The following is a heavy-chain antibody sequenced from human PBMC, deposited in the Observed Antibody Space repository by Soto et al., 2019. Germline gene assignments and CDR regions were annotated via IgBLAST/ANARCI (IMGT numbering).Heavy chain of an antibody. V-gene: IGHV3-7*03. J-gene: IGHJ4*02. CDR1: GFTFSSYW. Sequence: PGGSLRLSCAASGFTFSSYWMSWVRQAPGKGLEWVANIKQDGSEKYYVDSVKGRFTISRDNAKNSLYLQMNSLRAEDTAVYYCARDSVVPAALTDYWGQGTLVTVSS. D-gene: IGHD2-2*01. CDR3: ARDSVVPAALTDY. CDR2: IKQDGSEK.